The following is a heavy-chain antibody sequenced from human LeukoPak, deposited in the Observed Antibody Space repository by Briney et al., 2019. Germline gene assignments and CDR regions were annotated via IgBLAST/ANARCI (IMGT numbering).Heavy chain of an antibody. J-gene: IGHJ6*03. CDR3: ARDSVDIVVVPAAGYYYYYMDV. CDR1: GFTFSSYS. D-gene: IGHD2-2*01. Sequence: GGSLRLSCAASGFTFSSYSMNWVRQAPGKGLEWVSYISSSSSTIYYADSVKGRFTISRDNAKNSLYLQMNSLRAEDTAVYYCARDSVDIVVVPAAGYYYYYMDVWGKGTTVTVSS. V-gene: IGHV3-48*04. CDR2: ISSSSSTI.